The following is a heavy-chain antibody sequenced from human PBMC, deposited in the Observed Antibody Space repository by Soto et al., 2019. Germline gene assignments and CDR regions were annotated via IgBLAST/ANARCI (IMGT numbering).Heavy chain of an antibody. Sequence: EVQLVESGGGLVQPGGSLRLSCAASGFTFSSYSMNWVRQAPGKGLEWVSYISSSSSTIYYADSVKGRFTISRDNAKNALYLHMTSLRAEDTAVYYCAREIYDSSGYYAPFDYWGQGTLVTVSS. J-gene: IGHJ4*02. CDR3: AREIYDSSGYYAPFDY. CDR2: ISSSSSTI. CDR1: GFTFSSYS. V-gene: IGHV3-48*01. D-gene: IGHD3-22*01.